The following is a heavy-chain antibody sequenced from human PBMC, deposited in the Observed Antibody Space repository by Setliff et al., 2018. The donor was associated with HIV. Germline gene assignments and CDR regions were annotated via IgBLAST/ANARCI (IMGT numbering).Heavy chain of an antibody. J-gene: IGHJ6*03. CDR2: INPNGGGT. V-gene: IGHV1-2*02. CDR1: GYTFTGYY. CDR3: ARNPDTSGYLYYYYYMDV. D-gene: IGHD3-22*01. Sequence: ASVKVSCKASGYTFTGYYMHWLRQAPGQGLEWMGWINPNGGGTNFAQKFQGRVTMTRDTSISTAYVELGRLRSDDTAVYYCARNPDTSGYLYYYYYMDVWGKGTTVTVSS.